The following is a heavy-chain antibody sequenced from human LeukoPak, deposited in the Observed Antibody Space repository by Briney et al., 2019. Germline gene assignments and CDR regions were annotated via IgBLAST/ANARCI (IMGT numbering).Heavy chain of an antibody. Sequence: GASVKVSCKTSGYTFTSHGINWLRQAPGQGLEWMGRIIPILGIANYAQKFQGRVTITADKSTSTAYMELSSLRSEDTAVYYCASPYYYGSGSEYDAFDIWGQGTMVTVSS. CDR3: ASPYYYGSGSEYDAFDI. D-gene: IGHD3-10*01. J-gene: IGHJ3*02. CDR2: IIPILGIA. CDR1: GYTFTSHG. V-gene: IGHV1-69*04.